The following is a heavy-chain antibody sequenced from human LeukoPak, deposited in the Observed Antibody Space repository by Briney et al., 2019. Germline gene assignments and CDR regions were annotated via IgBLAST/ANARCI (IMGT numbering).Heavy chain of an antibody. J-gene: IGHJ3*02. CDR3: GRDVSRGAGGAFDI. D-gene: IGHD2-8*02. CDR1: GSTFSRYW. Sequence: GGSLRLSCAASGSTFSRYWMSWARQAPGKGLEWVANIKQDGSEKYYVDSVKGRFTISRDNAKNSLYLQMNSLSAEDTAVYYCGRDVSRGAGGAFDIWGQGTMVTVSS. V-gene: IGHV3-7*01. CDR2: IKQDGSEK.